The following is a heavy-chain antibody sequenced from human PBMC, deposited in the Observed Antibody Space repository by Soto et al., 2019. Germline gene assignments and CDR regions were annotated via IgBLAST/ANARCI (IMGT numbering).Heavy chain of an antibody. V-gene: IGHV4-31*03. J-gene: IGHJ4*02. CDR1: GGSISSVGYY. D-gene: IGHD5-12*01. Sequence: PSETLSLTCIVSGGSISSVGYYWGWIRQHPGKGLEWIGYIYYSGSTYYNPSLKSRLTISVDTSKNQFSLKLSSVPDADTAVYYCATHVYSGHESGDFAYWGTGPLLTVSS. CDR2: IYYSGST. CDR3: ATHVYSGHESGDFAY.